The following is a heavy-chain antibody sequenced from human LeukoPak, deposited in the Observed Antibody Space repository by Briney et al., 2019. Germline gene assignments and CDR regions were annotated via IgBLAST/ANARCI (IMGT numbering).Heavy chain of an antibody. CDR1: GGTFSSYA. J-gene: IGHJ4*02. CDR3: ARIPISGYGPYYFDY. Sequence: GSSVKVSCKASGGTFSSYAISWVRQAPGQGLEWMGGIIPIFGTANYAQKFQGRVTITADESTSTAHMELSSLRSEDTAVYYCARIPISGYGPYYFDYWGQGTLVTVSS. CDR2: IIPIFGTA. D-gene: IGHD5-12*01. V-gene: IGHV1-69*01.